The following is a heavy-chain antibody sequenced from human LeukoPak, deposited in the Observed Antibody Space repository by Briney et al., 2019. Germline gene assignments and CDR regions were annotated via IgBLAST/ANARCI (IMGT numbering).Heavy chain of an antibody. CDR3: ARRITMVRGNDY. CDR1: GFTFSSYA. J-gene: IGHJ4*02. Sequence: GGSLRLSCAASGFTFSSYAMSWVRQAPGKGLEWVSAISGSGGSTYYADSVKGRFTISRDNAKNSLYLQMNSLRAEDTAVYYCARRITMVRGNDYWGQGTLVTVSS. V-gene: IGHV3-23*01. CDR2: ISGSGGST. D-gene: IGHD3-10*01.